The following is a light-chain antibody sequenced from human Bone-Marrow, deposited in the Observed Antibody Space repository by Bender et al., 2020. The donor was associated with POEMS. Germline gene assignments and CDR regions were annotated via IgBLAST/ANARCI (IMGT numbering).Light chain of an antibody. CDR1: SSDVGAYDH. CDR3: CSYAGSTAYVV. Sequence: QSALTQPRSVSGSPGQSVTFSCTGTSSDVGAYDHVSWYQQHPGKAPKLMIYDVSKRPSGVPDRFSGSKSGNTASLTISGLQAEDEADYYCCSYAGSTAYVVFGGGTRLTVL. J-gene: IGLJ2*01. V-gene: IGLV2-11*01. CDR2: DVS.